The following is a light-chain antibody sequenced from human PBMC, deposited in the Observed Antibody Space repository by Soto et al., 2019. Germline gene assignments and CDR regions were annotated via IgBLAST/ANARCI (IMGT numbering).Light chain of an antibody. Sequence: QSVLTQPASVSGSPGQSITISCTGTSSDVGGYNYVSWYQHHPGKAPKLMIYDVSNRPSGVSNRFSGSKSGNTASLTISGLQSEDEADYYCSSYTTSSTYVFPTWTKVTV. J-gene: IGLJ1*01. V-gene: IGLV2-14*03. CDR1: SSDVGGYNY. CDR3: SSYTTSSTYV. CDR2: DVS.